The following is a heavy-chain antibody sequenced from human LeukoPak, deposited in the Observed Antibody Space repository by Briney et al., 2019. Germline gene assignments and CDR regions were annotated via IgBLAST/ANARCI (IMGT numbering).Heavy chain of an antibody. Sequence: SVKVSCKVSGYTLTELSMHWVRQAPGQGLEWMGRIIPILGIANYAQKFQGRVTITADKSTSTAYMELSSLRSEDTAVYYCARISGYSSGWYGSPFDYWGQGTLVTVSS. CDR3: ARISGYSSGWYGSPFDY. J-gene: IGHJ4*02. D-gene: IGHD6-19*01. V-gene: IGHV1-69*02. CDR2: IIPILGIA. CDR1: GYTLTELS.